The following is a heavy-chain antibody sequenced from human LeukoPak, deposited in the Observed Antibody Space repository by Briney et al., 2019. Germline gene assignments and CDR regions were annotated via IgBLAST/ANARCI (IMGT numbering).Heavy chain of an antibody. D-gene: IGHD3-10*01. Sequence: PSETLSLTCTVSGGSISSSTYYWGWIRQPPGKGLEWIGSIYYSGSTYYNPSLKSRVTISVDTSKKQFSLKLSSVTAADTAVYYCARGIFYYGSGSYHDYWGQGTLVIVSS. CDR1: GGSISSSTYY. CDR3: ARGIFYYGSGSYHDY. CDR2: IYYSGST. J-gene: IGHJ4*02. V-gene: IGHV4-39*01.